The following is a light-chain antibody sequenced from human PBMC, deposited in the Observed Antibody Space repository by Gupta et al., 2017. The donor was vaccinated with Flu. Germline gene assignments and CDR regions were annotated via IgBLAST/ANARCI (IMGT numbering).Light chain of an antibody. J-gene: IGKJ5*01. V-gene: IGKV1-9*01. CDR2: ASS. CDR3: QQLNRGPPIT. Sequence: DIQLTQSQSFLSASVGDRVTITCRASQVISSYLAWYQQKPGKAPKLLIYASSTLQSGVPSRFSGSGSGTEFTLTISSLQPEDLATYYCQQLNRGPPITFGQGTRLEMK. CDR1: QVISSY.